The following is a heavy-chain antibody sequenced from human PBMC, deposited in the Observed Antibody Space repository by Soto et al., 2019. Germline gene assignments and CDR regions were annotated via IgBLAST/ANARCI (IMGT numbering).Heavy chain of an antibody. CDR2: ISAYSGNT. CDR1: GYTFTSYG. V-gene: IGHV1-18*01. J-gene: IGHJ6*03. D-gene: IGHD3-16*02. Sequence: GASVKVSCKASGYTFTSYGISWVRQAPGQGLEWMGWISAYSGNTNYAQKLQGRVTMTTDTSTSTAYMELRSLRSDDTAVYYCARVAVMITFGGVIAGDYYYYYYMDVWGKGTTVTVSS. CDR3: ARVAVMITFGGVIAGDYYYYYYMDV.